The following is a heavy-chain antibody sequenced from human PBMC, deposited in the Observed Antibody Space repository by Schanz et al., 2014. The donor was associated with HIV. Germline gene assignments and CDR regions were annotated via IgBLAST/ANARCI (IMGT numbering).Heavy chain of an antibody. CDR3: AKDRRGGYQFLYGLDV. V-gene: IGHV3-30*18. D-gene: IGHD2-2*01. Sequence: QVQLVESGGGVVQPGRSLRLSCAASGFTFSTYGMHWVRQGPGKGLEWVAFISYDGSNKYYADSVKGRFSISRDKSKNTRYLQMNRLRAEDTAVYYCAKDRRGGYQFLYGLDVWGQGTTVTVSS. J-gene: IGHJ6*02. CDR2: ISYDGSNK. CDR1: GFTFSTYG.